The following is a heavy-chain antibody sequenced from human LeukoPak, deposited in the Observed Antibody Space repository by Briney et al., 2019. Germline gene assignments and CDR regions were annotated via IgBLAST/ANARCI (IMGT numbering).Heavy chain of an antibody. CDR2: IYYSGST. D-gene: IGHD4-11*01. V-gene: IGHV4-31*03. CDR1: GGSISSGGYY. CDR3: ARATVQYSNYDFDY. J-gene: IGHJ4*02. Sequence: SETLSLTCTVSGGSISSGGYYWSWIRQHPGKGLEWIGYIYYSGSTYYNPSHKSRVTISVDTSKNQFSLKLSSVTAADTAVYYCARATVQYSNYDFDYWGQGTLVTVSS.